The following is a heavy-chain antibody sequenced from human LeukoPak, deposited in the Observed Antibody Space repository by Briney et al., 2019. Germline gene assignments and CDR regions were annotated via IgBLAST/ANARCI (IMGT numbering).Heavy chain of an antibody. D-gene: IGHD3-22*01. CDR1: GFTVSSNY. CDR2: IYSGDST. V-gene: IGHV3-66*01. J-gene: IGHJ4*02. CDR3: ARDLYYYDSSGRLDY. Sequence: PGGSLRLSCAASGFTVSSNYMSWVRQAPGKGLEWVSVIYSGDSTYYADSVKGRFTISRDNSKNTLYLQMNSLRAEDTAVYYCARDLYYYDSSGRLDYWGQGTLVTVSS.